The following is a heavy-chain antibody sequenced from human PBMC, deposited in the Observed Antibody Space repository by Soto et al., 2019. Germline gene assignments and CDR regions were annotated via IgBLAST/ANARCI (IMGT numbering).Heavy chain of an antibody. J-gene: IGHJ6*02. CDR1: GDSVSSNSAA. CDR3: ARETLGYCSSTSCYSYYYYYGIDG. Sequence: TGSVACAISGDSVSSNSAAWNWIRQSPSRGLEWLGRTYYRSKWYNDYAVSVKSRITINPDTSKNQFSLQLNSVTPEDTAVYYCARETLGYCSSTSCYSYYYYYGIDGQGQGSTVTVSS. CDR2: TYYRSKWYN. V-gene: IGHV6-1*01. D-gene: IGHD2-2*02.